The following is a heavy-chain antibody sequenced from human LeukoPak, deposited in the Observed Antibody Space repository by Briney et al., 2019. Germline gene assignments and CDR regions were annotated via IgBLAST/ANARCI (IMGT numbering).Heavy chain of an antibody. CDR1: VYSFTDYD. CDR3: GRDRHWNQGNFDY. J-gene: IGHJ4*02. V-gene: IGHV1-2*02. Sequence: GASVTVSFKSSVYSFTDYDMHWVRQAPGQGLEWMGWINPNNGGTNSAQKFQGRVTMTRDTSIGTAYMELNRLTYDDTAVYYCGRDRHWNQGNFDYWGQGTLVTVSS. CDR2: INPNNGGT. D-gene: IGHD1-1*01.